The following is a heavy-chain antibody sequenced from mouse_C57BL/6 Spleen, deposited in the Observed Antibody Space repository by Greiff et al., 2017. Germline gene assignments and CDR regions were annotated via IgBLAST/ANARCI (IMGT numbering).Heavy chain of an antibody. D-gene: IGHD3-2*02. CDR2: ISSGGSYT. J-gene: IGHJ3*01. Sequence: EVHLVESGGDLVKPGGSLKLSCAASGFTFSSYGMSWVRQTPDKRLEWVATISSGGSYTYYPDRVKGRFTISRDNAKNTLYMQMSSLKSEDTAMYYCARQDSSDYKAYWGQGTLVTVSA. V-gene: IGHV5-6*01. CDR3: ARQDSSDYKAY. CDR1: GFTFSSYG.